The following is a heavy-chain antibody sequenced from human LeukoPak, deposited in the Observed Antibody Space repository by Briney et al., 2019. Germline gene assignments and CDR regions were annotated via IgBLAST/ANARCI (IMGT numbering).Heavy chain of an antibody. V-gene: IGHV3-23*01. CDR2: ISGSGGST. CDR1: GFTFSSYA. D-gene: IGHD3-22*01. Sequence: PGGSLRLSCAASGFTFSSYAMSWVRQAPGKGLEWVSAISGSGGSTYYADSVKGRFTISRDNSENTLYLQMNSLRAEDTAVYYCAKDHNYYDSSGYYSGGYFDYWGQGTLVTVSS. J-gene: IGHJ4*02. CDR3: AKDHNYYDSSGYYSGGYFDY.